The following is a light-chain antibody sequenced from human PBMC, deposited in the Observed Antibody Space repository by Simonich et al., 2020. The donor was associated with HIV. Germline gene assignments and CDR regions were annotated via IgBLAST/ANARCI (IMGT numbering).Light chain of an antibody. CDR3: QQYGSSPT. Sequence: EIVLTQSPGTLSLSPGERATLSCRASPSVSIRYFAWYQQKPGHAPRLLIYSTSSRATGIPDRFSGSGSGTDFTLTISRLEPEDFAVYYCQQYGSSPTFCQGTKVEIK. J-gene: IGKJ1*01. CDR2: STS. V-gene: IGKV3-20*01. CDR1: PSVSIRY.